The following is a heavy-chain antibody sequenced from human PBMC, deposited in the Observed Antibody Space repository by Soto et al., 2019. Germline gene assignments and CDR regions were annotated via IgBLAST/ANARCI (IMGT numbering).Heavy chain of an antibody. Sequence: GGSLRLSCAASGFTFSSYWMHWVRQAPGKGLVWVSRINSDGSSTSYADSVKGRFTISRDNAKNTLYLQMNSLRAEDTAVYYCARSGDYTGGSFDYWGQGTLVTVSA. V-gene: IGHV3-74*01. J-gene: IGHJ4*02. D-gene: IGHD4-17*01. CDR2: INSDGSST. CDR3: ARSGDYTGGSFDY. CDR1: GFTFSSYW.